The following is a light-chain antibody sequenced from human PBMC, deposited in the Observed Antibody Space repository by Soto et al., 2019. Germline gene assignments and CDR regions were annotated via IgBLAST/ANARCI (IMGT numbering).Light chain of an antibody. Sequence: QSVLTQSPSASASLGASVKITCTLTSGHSSYAIAWHQQQPEKGPRYLMKLNSDGSHSKGDGIPYLFSGSSSGAERYLTISILQSEDEADYYCQNWGTGIDVVFGGGTKVTVL. CDR1: SGHSSYA. V-gene: IGLV4-69*01. CDR2: LNSDGSH. J-gene: IGLJ2*01. CDR3: QNWGTGIDVV.